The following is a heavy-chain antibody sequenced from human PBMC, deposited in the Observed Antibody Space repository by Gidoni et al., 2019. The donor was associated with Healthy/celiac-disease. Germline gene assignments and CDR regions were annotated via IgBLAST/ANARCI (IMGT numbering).Heavy chain of an antibody. V-gene: IGHV3-23*04. CDR1: GFPFSSYA. J-gene: IGHJ5*02. CDR2: ISGSGGST. Sequence: EVQLVESGGGLVQPGGSLRLSCAASGFPFSSYAMSWVRQAPGKGLEWVSAISGSGGSTYYADSVKGRFTISRDNSKNTLYLQMNSLRAEDTAVYYCANWPIRFLEWLSSSYNWFDPWGQGTLVTVSS. CDR3: ANWPIRFLEWLSSSYNWFDP. D-gene: IGHD3-3*01.